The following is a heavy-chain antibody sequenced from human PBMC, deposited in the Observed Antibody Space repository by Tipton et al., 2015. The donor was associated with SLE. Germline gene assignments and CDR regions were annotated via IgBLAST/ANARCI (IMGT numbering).Heavy chain of an antibody. CDR3: AKDSAPLFGVAYFDY. V-gene: IGHV3-30*02. CDR2: MRFDGVTK. D-gene: IGHD3-3*01. J-gene: IGHJ4*02. CDR1: GFTFNTYG. Sequence: SLRLSCAASGFTFNTYGIHWVRQAPGKGLEWVAYMRFDGVTKYYADSVKGRFTISRDDSKNTVYLQMNSLRVEDTAVYHCAKDSAPLFGVAYFDYWGQGTLATVSS.